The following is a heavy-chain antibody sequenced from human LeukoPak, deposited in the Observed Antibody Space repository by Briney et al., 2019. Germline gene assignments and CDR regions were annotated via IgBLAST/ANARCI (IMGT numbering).Heavy chain of an antibody. D-gene: IGHD4-23*01. CDR2: TYYRSKWSN. Sequence: SQTLSLTYAISGDSVSSNSAAWSWIRQSPSRGLEWLGRTYYRSKWSNDYAMSVKSRITINPDTSKNQFSLHLSSVTAEDTAVYFCARETDYGGNSAEFDFWGQGTLVTVSS. J-gene: IGHJ4*02. V-gene: IGHV6-1*01. CDR3: ARETDYGGNSAEFDF. CDR1: GDSVSSNSAA.